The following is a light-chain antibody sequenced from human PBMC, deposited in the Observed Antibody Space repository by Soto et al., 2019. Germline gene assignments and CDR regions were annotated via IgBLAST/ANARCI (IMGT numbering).Light chain of an antibody. CDR1: QSVGSSY. CDR2: DAS. V-gene: IGKV3D-20*01. J-gene: IGKJ1*01. CDR3: QQYSTSRT. Sequence: EIVLTQCPVTLSLSPGERATLSCGASQSVGSSYLAWYQQKPGLAPRLLIYDASIRATGIPDRFSGSGSGADFTLTISRLEPEDFALYYCQQYSTSRTFGQGTKVDIK.